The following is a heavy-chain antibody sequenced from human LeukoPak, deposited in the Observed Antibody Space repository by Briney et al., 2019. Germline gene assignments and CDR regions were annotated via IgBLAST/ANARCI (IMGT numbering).Heavy chain of an antibody. J-gene: IGHJ5*02. CDR1: GYTFTSYF. CDR3: ARDGVPAAVACPGRFDP. D-gene: IGHD2-2*01. CDR2: ISAYNGNT. Sequence: ASVTVSCQASGYTFTSYFMHWVRQAPGQGLEWMGWISAYNGNTNYAQKFQGRVTVTRDTSTSTAYMEARSLRSDDTAVYFCARDGVPAAVACPGRFDPWGQGTLVTVSS. V-gene: IGHV1-18*04.